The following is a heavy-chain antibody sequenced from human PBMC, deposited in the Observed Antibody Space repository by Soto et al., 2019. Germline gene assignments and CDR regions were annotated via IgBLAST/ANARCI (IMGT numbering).Heavy chain of an antibody. V-gene: IGHV4-30-4*01. J-gene: IGHJ5*01. CDR2: IYKSTTT. D-gene: IGHD2-15*01. CDR1: GDSISTVDYF. CDR3: ARGRYCLTGRCFPNWFDS. Sequence: SETLSLTCSVSGDSISTVDYFWAWIRQPPGQALEYIGYIYKSTTTYYNPSFESRVAISLDTSKSQFSLNVTSVTAADTAVCFCARGRYCLTGRCFPNWFDSWGQGTLVTVSS.